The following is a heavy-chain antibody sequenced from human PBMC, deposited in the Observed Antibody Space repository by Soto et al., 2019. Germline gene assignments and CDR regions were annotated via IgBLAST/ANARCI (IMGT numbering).Heavy chain of an antibody. J-gene: IGHJ4*03. CDR3: APLSYGSGFIDE. CDR2: VFHSVST. CDR1: GGSISISNC. D-gene: IGHD3-3*01. V-gene: IGHV4-4*02. Sequence: SETLSLTCAVSGGSISISNCWSWVRQPPGKGLEWTGEVFHSVSTNYNQSLKSRLTISVDKSKNPLSLQLTSVTAADTAVYYCAPLSYGSGFIDEWGQGTLVPVSS.